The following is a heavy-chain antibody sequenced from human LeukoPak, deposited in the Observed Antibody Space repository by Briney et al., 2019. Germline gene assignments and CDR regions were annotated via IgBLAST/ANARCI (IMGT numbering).Heavy chain of an antibody. CDR2: IYTGGES. CDR3: AATTAIAPYYFMDV. D-gene: IGHD5-18*01. CDR1: GFTVSSDY. Sequence: GGSLRLSCAVSGFTVSSDYMSWVRQAPGKGLEWVSVIYTGGESYYADSVKGRFTVSRDNSKNTMNFQMNNLRAGDTAVYYCAATTAIAPYYFMDVWGNGTTVTVSS. J-gene: IGHJ6*03. V-gene: IGHV3-53*01.